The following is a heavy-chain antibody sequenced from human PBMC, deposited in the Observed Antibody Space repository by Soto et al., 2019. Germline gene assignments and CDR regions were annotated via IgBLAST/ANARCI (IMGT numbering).Heavy chain of an antibody. Sequence: QVQLVQSGAEVKKPGASVKVSCKASGYTFTSYYMHWVRQAPGQGLEWMGIINPSGGSTSYAQKFQGRVTMTRDTSTSTGYMELSSLRSEDTAVYYCAIGRQPKDGMDVWGQGTTVTVSS. J-gene: IGHJ6*02. D-gene: IGHD1-26*01. V-gene: IGHV1-46*01. CDR1: GYTFTSYY. CDR3: AIGRQPKDGMDV. CDR2: INPSGGST.